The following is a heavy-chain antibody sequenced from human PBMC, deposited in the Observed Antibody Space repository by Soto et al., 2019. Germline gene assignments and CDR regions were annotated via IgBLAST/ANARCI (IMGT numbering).Heavy chain of an antibody. D-gene: IGHD3-3*01. Sequence: ASVKVSCKASGYSFTGYYIHWVRQAPGQGLEWMGWINPQNGGTNYAQKFQGRVTMTRDTSISTAYVELSGLRSDDSAVFYCARSSALTISGIGAMDVWGQGXTVTVYS. CDR1: GYSFTGYY. V-gene: IGHV1-2*02. J-gene: IGHJ6*02. CDR3: ARSSALTISGIGAMDV. CDR2: INPQNGGT.